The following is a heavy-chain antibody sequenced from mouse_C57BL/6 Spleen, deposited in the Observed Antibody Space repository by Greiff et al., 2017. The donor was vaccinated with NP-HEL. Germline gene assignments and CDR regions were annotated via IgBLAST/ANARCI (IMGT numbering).Heavy chain of an antibody. CDR2: IYPGDGDT. CDR1: GYAFSSSW. CDR3: AREEPLRAY. J-gene: IGHJ3*01. Sequence: QVQLQQSGPELVKPGASVKISCKASGYAFSSSWMNWVKQRPGKGLEWIGRIYPGDGDTNYNGKFKGKATLTADKSSSTAYRQLSSLTAEDSAVYFCAREEPLRAYWGQGTLVTVSA. V-gene: IGHV1-82*01.